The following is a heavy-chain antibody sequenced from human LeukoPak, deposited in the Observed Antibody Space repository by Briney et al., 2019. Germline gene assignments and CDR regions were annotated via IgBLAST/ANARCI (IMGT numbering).Heavy chain of an antibody. Sequence: SETLSLTCAVSGGSISSDNWWIWVRQPPGKGLEWIGEIYHSGRANYNPSLKGRVNMSVDKSKNQFSLSLSSVTAADTAVYHCARGLYGSDSYWGQGNLVTVSS. J-gene: IGHJ4*02. V-gene: IGHV4-4*02. CDR1: GGSISSDNW. CDR2: IYHSGRA. D-gene: IGHD6-19*01. CDR3: ARGLYGSDSY.